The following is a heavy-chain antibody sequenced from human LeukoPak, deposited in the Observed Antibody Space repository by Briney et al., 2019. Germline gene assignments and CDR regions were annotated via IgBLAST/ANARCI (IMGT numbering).Heavy chain of an antibody. Sequence: TGGSLRLSCAASGFTFSSYSMNWVRQAPGKGLEWVSSISSSSTYIYYADSVKGRFTISRDNAKNSLYLQMNSLRAEDTAVYYCARASSGYQGDYWGQGTLVTVSS. V-gene: IGHV3-21*01. D-gene: IGHD3-22*01. CDR1: GFTFSSYS. CDR3: ARASSGYQGDY. J-gene: IGHJ4*02. CDR2: ISSSSTYI.